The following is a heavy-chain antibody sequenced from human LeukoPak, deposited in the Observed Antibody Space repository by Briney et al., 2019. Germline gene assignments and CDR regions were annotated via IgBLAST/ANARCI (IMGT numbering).Heavy chain of an antibody. CDR2: IYHSGST. V-gene: IGHV4-4*02. CDR3: ARVSRYDILTGYYNGVNFDY. D-gene: IGHD3-9*01. CDR1: GGSISSSNW. Sequence: KPSGTLSLTCAVSGGSISSSNWWSWVRPPPGKGLEWVGEIYHSGSTNYNPSLKSRVTISVDKSKNLFSLKLSSVTAADTAVYYCARVSRYDILTGYYNGVNFDYWGQGTLVTVSS. J-gene: IGHJ4*02.